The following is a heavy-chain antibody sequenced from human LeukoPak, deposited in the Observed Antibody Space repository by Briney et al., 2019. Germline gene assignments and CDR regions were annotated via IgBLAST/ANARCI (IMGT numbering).Heavy chain of an antibody. Sequence: PGGSLRLSCAASGFTFSDYTMTWVRQAPGKGLEWVASISSDSSYIDYADSVKGRFTISRDNAKNSLFLKTDTLRGDDTGIYYCARDPNVLGITPYYFDFWGQGTLVTVSS. CDR1: GFTFSDYT. CDR2: ISSDSSYI. D-gene: IGHD3-10*02. V-gene: IGHV3-21*01. J-gene: IGHJ4*02. CDR3: ARDPNVLGITPYYFDF.